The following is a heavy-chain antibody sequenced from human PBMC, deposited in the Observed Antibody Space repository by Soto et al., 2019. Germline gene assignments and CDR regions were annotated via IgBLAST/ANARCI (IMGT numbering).Heavy chain of an antibody. J-gene: IGHJ4*02. V-gene: IGHV3-23*01. Sequence: XGSLRLSCAASGFRLRTRAMSWVRQAPGKGLEWVASIRPGGDSTYYADSVKGRFAVSRDNSNVTLYLQMDSLRVEDTAIYYCTTHEEGAPWAGGFDYWGQGTLVTVSS. CDR1: GFRLRTRA. CDR3: TTHEEGAPWAGGFDY. CDR2: IRPGGDST. D-gene: IGHD1-26*01.